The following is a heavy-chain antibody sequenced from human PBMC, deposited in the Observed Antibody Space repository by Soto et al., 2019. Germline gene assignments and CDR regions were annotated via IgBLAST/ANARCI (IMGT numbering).Heavy chain of an antibody. Sequence: QVQLVESGGGVVQPGRSLRLSCAASGFTFSSYGMHWVRQAPGKGLEWVAVIWYDGSNKYYAASVKGRFTISRDNSKNTLYLQLISLSAEDTAVYYCGRAWEEHGSSGWVIDYWGQGALVTVAS. J-gene: IGHJ4*02. CDR1: GFTFSSYG. CDR2: IWYDGSNK. V-gene: IGHV3-33*01. CDR3: GRAWEEHGSSGWVIDY. D-gene: IGHD6-19*01.